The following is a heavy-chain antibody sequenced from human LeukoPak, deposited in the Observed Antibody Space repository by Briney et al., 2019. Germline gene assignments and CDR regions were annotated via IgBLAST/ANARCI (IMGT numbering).Heavy chain of an antibody. V-gene: IGHV4-59*08. CDR2: IYYSGST. Sequence: TETLSLTCTVSGGSISSYYWSWIRQPPGKGLEWIGYIYYSGSTNYNPSLKSRVTISVDTSKNQFSLKLSSVTAADTAVYYCARCSSGWYDYWGQGTLVTVSS. J-gene: IGHJ4*02. D-gene: IGHD6-19*01. CDR1: GGSISSYY. CDR3: ARCSSGWYDY.